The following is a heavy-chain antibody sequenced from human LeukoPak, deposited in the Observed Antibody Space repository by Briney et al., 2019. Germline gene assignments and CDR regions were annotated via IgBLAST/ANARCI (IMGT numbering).Heavy chain of an antibody. CDR2: INHSGST. D-gene: IGHD2-2*01. CDR1: GGSFSGYY. CDR3: ARVIGGRVVPAANSLYYYYYYMDV. J-gene: IGHJ6*03. Sequence: SETLSLTCAVYGGSFSGYYWSWIRQPPGKGLEWIGEINHSGSTNYSLSLKSRVTISVDTSKNQFSLKLSSVTAADTAVYYCARVIGGRVVPAANSLYYYYYYMDVWGKGTTVTVSS. V-gene: IGHV4-34*01.